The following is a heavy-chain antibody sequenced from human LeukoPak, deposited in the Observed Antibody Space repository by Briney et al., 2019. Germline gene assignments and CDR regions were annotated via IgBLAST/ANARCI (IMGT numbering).Heavy chain of an antibody. Sequence: GGSLRLSCAVSGFTVSNNYMSWVRQAPGKGLEWVSIIYSGGITYYADSVKGRFTISRDNSKNTLYLQMNSLRAEDTAVYYCARDYNRSHYYWGQGTLVTVSS. D-gene: IGHD1-14*01. J-gene: IGHJ4*02. CDR3: ARDYNRSHYY. V-gene: IGHV3-66*01. CDR1: GFTVSNNY. CDR2: IYSGGIT.